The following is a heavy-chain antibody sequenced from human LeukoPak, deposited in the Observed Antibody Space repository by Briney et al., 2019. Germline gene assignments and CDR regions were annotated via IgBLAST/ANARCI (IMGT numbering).Heavy chain of an antibody. CDR1: GGSISSSNW. D-gene: IGHD6-13*01. CDR2: IYHSGST. J-gene: IGHJ4*02. V-gene: IGHV4-4*02. Sequence: SETLSPTCDVSGGSISSSNWWSWVRQPPGKGLEWIGEIYHSGSTNYNPSLKSRVTISIDKSKNQFSLKLSSVTAADTAVYYCARASLSAVAPFDYWGRGPLVTVSS. CDR3: ARASLSAVAPFDY.